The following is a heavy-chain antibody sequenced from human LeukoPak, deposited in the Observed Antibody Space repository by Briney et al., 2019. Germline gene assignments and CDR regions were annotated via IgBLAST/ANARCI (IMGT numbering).Heavy chain of an antibody. V-gene: IGHV3-66*01. CDR2: IYSGGDT. J-gene: IGHJ4*02. CDR3: AKERSLEIAVAGTIFDY. D-gene: IGHD6-19*01. Sequence: GGSLRLSCAASGFTISSNYMGWVRQAPGKGLEWVSVIYSGGDTYYTDSVKGRFTISRDNSKNMIYLEMSSLKAEDTAVYYCAKERSLEIAVAGTIFDYWGQGTLVTVSS. CDR1: GFTISSNY.